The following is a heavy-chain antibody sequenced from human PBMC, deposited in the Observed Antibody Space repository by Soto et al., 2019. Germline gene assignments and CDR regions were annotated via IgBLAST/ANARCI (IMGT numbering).Heavy chain of an antibody. J-gene: IGHJ6*02. V-gene: IGHV1-2*02. CDR2: INPNSGDT. Sequence: ASVKVSCKASGYTFTGQYMHWVRQAPGQGLEWMGWINPNSGDTNYAQKFQGRVTMTRDTSIGTAYMELSSLRSNDTAIYYFAIESSGITLYGMDVWGQGTTVTVSS. CDR1: GYTFTGQY. D-gene: IGHD1-7*01. CDR3: AIESSGITLYGMDV.